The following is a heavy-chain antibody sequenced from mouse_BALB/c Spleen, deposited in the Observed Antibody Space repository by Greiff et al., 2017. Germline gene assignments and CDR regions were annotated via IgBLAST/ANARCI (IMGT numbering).Heavy chain of an antibody. D-gene: IGHD1-2*01. J-gene: IGHJ2*01. CDR2: IYPGDGDT. V-gene: IGHV1-80*01. Sequence: QVHVKQSGAELVRPGSSVKISCKASGYSFSSYWMNWVKQRPGQGLEWIGQIYPGDGDTNYNGKFKGKATLTADKSSSTAYMPLSSLTSEDSAVYFCARDYGYSYWGQGTTLTVSS. CDR3: ARDYGYSY. CDR1: GYSFSSYW.